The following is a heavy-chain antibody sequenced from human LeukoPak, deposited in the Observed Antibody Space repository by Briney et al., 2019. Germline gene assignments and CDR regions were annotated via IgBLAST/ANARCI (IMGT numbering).Heavy chain of an antibody. CDR3: ARDRGIAVAGVDY. D-gene: IGHD6-19*01. V-gene: IGHV4-34*01. Sequence: SETLSLTCAVYGGSFSGYYWSWIRQPPGKGLEWIGEINHSGSTNYNPSLKSRVTISVDTSKNQFSLRLSSVTAADTAVYYCARDRGIAVAGVDYWGQGTLVTVSS. J-gene: IGHJ4*02. CDR1: GGSFSGYY. CDR2: INHSGST.